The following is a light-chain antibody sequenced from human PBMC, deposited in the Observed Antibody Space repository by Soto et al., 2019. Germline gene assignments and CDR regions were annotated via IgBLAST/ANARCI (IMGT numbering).Light chain of an antibody. CDR2: NDD. V-gene: IGLV1-51*01. CDR1: SSNIESNP. J-gene: IGLJ2*01. Sequence: QSVLRQPPSVSAAPGQKVTISCSGSSSNIESNPVSWYRHLPGTVPKLLIHNDDKRPSGIPDRFSGSKSGTSATLGITGLQTGDEADYYCGSWDSSLSAGVFGGGTKLTVL. CDR3: GSWDSSLSAGV.